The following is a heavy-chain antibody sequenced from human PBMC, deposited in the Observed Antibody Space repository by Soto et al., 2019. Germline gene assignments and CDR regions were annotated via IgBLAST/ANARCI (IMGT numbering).Heavy chain of an antibody. J-gene: IGHJ4*02. V-gene: IGHV1-69*01. CDR3: ARSIGSGGVIGGFDY. Sequence: QVQLVQSGPEVKKPGSAVKVSRKASGGTFKMYAMNWVRQAPGQGLEWMGGTIPALDKTNYAQKFQGRLTITVDESTDTAYIDLSSLKSDDTAVYYCARSIGSGGVIGGFDYWGQGTMVTVSS. CDR1: GGTFKMYA. D-gene: IGHD3-16*02. CDR2: TIPALDKT.